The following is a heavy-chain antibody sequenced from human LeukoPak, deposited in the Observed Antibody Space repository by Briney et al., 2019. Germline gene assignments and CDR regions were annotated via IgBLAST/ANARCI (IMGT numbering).Heavy chain of an antibody. D-gene: IGHD3-10*01. CDR2: IYYSGST. Sequence: PSETLSLTCTVSGGSINSGGYYWGWVRQPPGKGLEWIGSIYYSGSTYYNPSLKSQVILSVDTSKNQVSPKLTSVTAPGTAIYYCARGSVTPDAGYWGPGTLVTVSS. J-gene: IGHJ4*02. CDR3: ARGSVTPDAGY. V-gene: IGHV4-39*07. CDR1: GGSINSGGYY.